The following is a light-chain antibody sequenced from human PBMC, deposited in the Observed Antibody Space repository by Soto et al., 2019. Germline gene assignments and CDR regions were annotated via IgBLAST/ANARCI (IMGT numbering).Light chain of an antibody. CDR2: KAS. V-gene: IGKV1-5*03. CDR1: DSVGTW. Sequence: IQMTQSPSTLSASVGDRVTITCRASDSVGTWLAWYQQKSGRAPKLLIYKASTLEDGVSSRFSGTGSGTEFTLTISSLQPEHSATYYCQHYNNYTRTFGQGTKVEV. CDR3: QHYNNYTRT. J-gene: IGKJ1*01.